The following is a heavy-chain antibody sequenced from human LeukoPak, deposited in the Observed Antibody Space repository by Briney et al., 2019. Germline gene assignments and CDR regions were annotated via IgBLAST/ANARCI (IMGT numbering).Heavy chain of an antibody. J-gene: IGHJ4*02. CDR1: GDSISNHY. D-gene: IGHD3-10*01. CDR3: GRHLGVASGSFYRDY. Sequence: SETLSLTCTVSGDSISNHYWNWIRQPPGKGLEWIGYVFSSGSTDYNPSLKSRVTISLDTSRNLFSLRLTSVTAAATAVYCSGRHLGVASGSFYRDYGGQGTRVPVSS. V-gene: IGHV4-59*08. CDR2: VFSSGST.